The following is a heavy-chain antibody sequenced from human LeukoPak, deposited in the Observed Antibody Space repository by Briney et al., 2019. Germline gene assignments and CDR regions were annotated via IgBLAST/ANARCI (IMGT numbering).Heavy chain of an antibody. Sequence: SQTLSLTCTVSGGSISSGGYYWSWIRQPPGKGLEWIGYIYHSGSTYYNPSLKSRVTISVDRSKNQFSLKLSSVTAADTAVYYCARIVPAAILPSYFDYWGQGTLVTVSS. D-gene: IGHD2-2*02. V-gene: IGHV4-30-2*01. CDR2: IYHSGST. CDR3: ARIVPAAILPSYFDY. J-gene: IGHJ4*02. CDR1: GGSISSGGYY.